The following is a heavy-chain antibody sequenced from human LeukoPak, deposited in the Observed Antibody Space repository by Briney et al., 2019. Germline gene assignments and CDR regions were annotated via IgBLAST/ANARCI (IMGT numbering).Heavy chain of an antibody. J-gene: IGHJ4*02. V-gene: IGHV1-46*01. D-gene: IGHD1-1*01. Sequence: ASVTVSCTASGYTFTSYYMHWVRQAPGQGLEWMGIINPSGGSTSYAQKFQGRVTMTRDTSTSTVYMEVSSLRSEDTAVYYCARETNDWNFDYWGQGTLVTVSS. CDR1: GYTFTSYY. CDR2: INPSGGST. CDR3: ARETNDWNFDY.